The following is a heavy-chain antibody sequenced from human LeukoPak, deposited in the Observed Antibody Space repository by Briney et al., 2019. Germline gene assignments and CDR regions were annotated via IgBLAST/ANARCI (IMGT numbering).Heavy chain of an antibody. Sequence: PGGSLRLSCAASGFTVTNNYMSWVRQAPGKGPEWVSVIYSGGSTYYADSVKGRFTISRDNSKNTLYVQMNSLRAEDTAVYYCARGLGYCSGGSCRGLYYFDYWGQGTLVTVSS. D-gene: IGHD2-15*01. CDR3: ARGLGYCSGGSCRGLYYFDY. CDR2: IYSGGST. V-gene: IGHV3-66*01. J-gene: IGHJ4*02. CDR1: GFTVTNNY.